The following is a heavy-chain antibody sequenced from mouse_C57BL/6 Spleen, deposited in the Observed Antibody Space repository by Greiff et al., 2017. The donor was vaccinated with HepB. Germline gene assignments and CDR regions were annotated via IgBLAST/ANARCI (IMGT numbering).Heavy chain of an antibody. D-gene: IGHD1-1*01. CDR1: GYSITSGYY. J-gene: IGHJ2*01. Sequence: EVQLQESGPGLVKPSQSLSLTCSVTGYSITSGYYWNWIRQFPGNKLEWMGYISYDGSNNYNPSLKNRISITRDTSKNQFFLKLNSVTTEDTATYYCARDLATVVAKGDWGQGTTLTVSS. CDR2: ISYDGSN. V-gene: IGHV3-6*01. CDR3: ARDLATVVAKGD.